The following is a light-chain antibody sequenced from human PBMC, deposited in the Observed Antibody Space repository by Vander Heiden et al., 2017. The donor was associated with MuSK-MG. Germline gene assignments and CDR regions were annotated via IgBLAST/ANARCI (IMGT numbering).Light chain of an antibody. CDR1: NIGSKS. CDR2: DDS. Sequence: SYVLTQPPSVSVAPGQTARITWGGNNIGSKSVHCYQQKPAQDPVLVVYDDSGRPSGIPERFSGSNSGNTATTPTSRVEAGDEADYYCQVSDSSSYVVFGGGTKLTVL. J-gene: IGLJ2*01. CDR3: QVSDSSSYVV. V-gene: IGLV3-21*02.